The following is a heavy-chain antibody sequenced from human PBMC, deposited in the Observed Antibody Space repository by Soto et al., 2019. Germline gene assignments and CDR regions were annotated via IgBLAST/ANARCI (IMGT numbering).Heavy chain of an antibody. J-gene: IGHJ4*02. Sequence: LSLTCAVYGGSFSGYYWSWIRQPPGKGLEWIGEINHSGSTNYNPSLKSRVTISVDTSKNQFSLKLSSVTAADTAVYYCARGYCSSTSCQLPFDYWGQGTLVTVSS. CDR2: INHSGST. V-gene: IGHV4-34*01. CDR3: ARGYCSSTSCQLPFDY. D-gene: IGHD2-2*01. CDR1: GGSFSGYY.